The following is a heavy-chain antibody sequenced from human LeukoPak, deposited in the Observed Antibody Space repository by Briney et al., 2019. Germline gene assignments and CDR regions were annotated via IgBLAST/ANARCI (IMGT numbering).Heavy chain of an antibody. CDR2: ISYDGSNK. D-gene: IGHD3-3*01. Sequence: GRSLRLSCAASGFTFSSYGMHWVRQAPGKGLEWVAVISYDGSNKYYADSVKGRFTISRDNSKNTLYLQMNSLRVEDTAVYYCARPPYDFWSGPPYFDYWGQGTLVTVSS. J-gene: IGHJ4*02. CDR3: ARPPYDFWSGPPYFDY. V-gene: IGHV3-30*19. CDR1: GFTFSSYG.